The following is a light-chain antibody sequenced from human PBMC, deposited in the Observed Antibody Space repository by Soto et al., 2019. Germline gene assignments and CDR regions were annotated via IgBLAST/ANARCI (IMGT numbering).Light chain of an antibody. Sequence: VLTQSPGTLSLSPGESATLSCRASQSVNNNYLAWYQQKPGQSPRRLMYGASIRATAIPDRFSGSGSGTDFTLTISRLEPEDSAVYYCQQHSRSITFGGGTKVDI. CDR2: GAS. CDR3: QQHSRSIT. CDR1: QSVNNNY. J-gene: IGKJ4*01. V-gene: IGKV3-20*01.